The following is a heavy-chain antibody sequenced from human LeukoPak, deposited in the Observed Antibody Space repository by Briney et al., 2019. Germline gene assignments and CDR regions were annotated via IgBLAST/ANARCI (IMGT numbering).Heavy chain of an antibody. CDR3: ARSFSGWANFDN. Sequence: GGSLRLSCAASGFTFSSYAMSWVRQAPGKGLEWVSGISGSGGSTYYADSVKGRLTISRDNSKNTLYLQMNNLRAEDTAVYYCARSFSGWANFDNWGRGTLVTVSS. J-gene: IGHJ4*02. D-gene: IGHD6-19*01. CDR2: ISGSGGST. V-gene: IGHV3-23*01. CDR1: GFTFSSYA.